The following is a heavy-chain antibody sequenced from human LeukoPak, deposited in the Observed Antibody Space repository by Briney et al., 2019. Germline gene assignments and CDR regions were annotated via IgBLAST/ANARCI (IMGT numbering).Heavy chain of an antibody. Sequence: PGGSLRLSCAASGFTFSSYWMHWLRHAPGKGLVWVSRIKRDGRSPAYADSVKGRFTISRDNAKNSLYLQMNSLRAEDTAVYYCARDPYSGSYSAYYYYYMDVWGKGTTVTVSS. D-gene: IGHD1-26*01. V-gene: IGHV3-74*01. CDR1: GFTFSSYW. CDR2: IKRDGRSP. J-gene: IGHJ6*03. CDR3: ARDPYSGSYSAYYYYYMDV.